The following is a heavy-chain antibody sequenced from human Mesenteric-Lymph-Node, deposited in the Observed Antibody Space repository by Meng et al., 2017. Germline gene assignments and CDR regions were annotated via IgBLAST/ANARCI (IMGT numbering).Heavy chain of an antibody. J-gene: IGHJ4*02. CDR1: GFTLSYYT. D-gene: IGHD2-8*01. Sequence: GGSLRLSCAASGFTLSYYTMNWVRQAPGKGLEWVSSISISSSSYIYYADSVKGRVTISRDDAKNSLYLQMNSLRAEDTAVYYCARNGILDYWGQGTLVTVSS. CDR2: ISISSSSYI. V-gene: IGHV3-21*01. CDR3: ARNGILDY.